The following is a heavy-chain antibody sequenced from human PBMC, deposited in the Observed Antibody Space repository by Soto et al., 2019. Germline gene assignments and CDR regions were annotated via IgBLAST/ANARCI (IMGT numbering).Heavy chain of an antibody. J-gene: IGHJ4*02. CDR3: ARRYSSGYYYVSTVGFFDY. CDR2: INHSGST. Sequence: SKTLSLTCAVYGGSLSDYYWSWISKSPGSGLEWIGEINHSGSTNYNPSLKSRVTISVDTSKNQFSLKLSSVTAADTAVYYCARRYSSGYYYVSTVGFFDYWGQGTLVTVSS. CDR1: GGSLSDYY. V-gene: IGHV4-34*01. D-gene: IGHD3-22*01.